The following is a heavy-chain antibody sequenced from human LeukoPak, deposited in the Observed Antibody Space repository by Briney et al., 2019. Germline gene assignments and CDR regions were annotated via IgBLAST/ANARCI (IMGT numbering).Heavy chain of an antibody. J-gene: IGHJ4*02. V-gene: IGHV4-39*07. CDR3: ARVPLYSSGWYGFDY. Sequence: PSETLSLTCTVSGGSISSSSYYWGWIRQPPGKGLEWIGSIYYSGSTYYNPSLKSRVTISVDTSKNQFSLKLSSVTAADTAVYYCARVPLYSSGWYGFDYWGQGTLVTVSS. CDR2: IYYSGST. D-gene: IGHD6-19*01. CDR1: GGSISSSSYY.